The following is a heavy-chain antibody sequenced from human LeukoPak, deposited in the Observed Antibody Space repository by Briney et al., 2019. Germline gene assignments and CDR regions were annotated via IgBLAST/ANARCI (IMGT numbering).Heavy chain of an antibody. V-gene: IGHV3-33*01. CDR1: GFTFSSYG. D-gene: IGHD3-22*01. Sequence: PGGSLRHSCAASGFTFSSYGMHWVRQAPGKGLEWVAVIWYDGSNKYYADSVKGRFTISRDNSKNTLYLQMNSLRAEDTAVYYCARVSGYDYFEYYFDYWGQGTLVTVSS. CDR2: IWYDGSNK. CDR3: ARVSGYDYFEYYFDY. J-gene: IGHJ4*02.